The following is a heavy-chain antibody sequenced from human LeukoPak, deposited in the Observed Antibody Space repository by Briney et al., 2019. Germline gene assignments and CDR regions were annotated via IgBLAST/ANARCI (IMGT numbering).Heavy chain of an antibody. D-gene: IGHD4-11*01. CDR2: IIPILGIA. CDR3: ARDYSNYVWFDP. Sequence: SVKVSCKASGGTFSSYAISWVRQAPGQGLEWMGRIIPILGIANYAQKFQGRVTITADESTSTAYMELSSLRSEDTAVYYCARDYSNYVWFDPWGQGTLVTVSS. J-gene: IGHJ5*02. CDR1: GGTFSSYA. V-gene: IGHV1-69*04.